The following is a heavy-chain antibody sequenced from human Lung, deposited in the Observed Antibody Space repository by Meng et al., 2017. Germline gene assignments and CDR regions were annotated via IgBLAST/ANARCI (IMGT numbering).Heavy chain of an antibody. J-gene: IGHJ4*02. CDR3: AKDLSKQQQLGELDY. Sequence: QVQLGESGGGVGQPGRSRRLSCAASGFTVSSYGMHWVRQAPGKGLEWVAVISYDGSNKYYADSVKGRFTISRDNSKNTLYLQMNSLRAEDTAVYYCAKDLSKQQQLGELDYWGQGTLVTVSS. CDR1: GFTVSSYG. D-gene: IGHD6-13*01. V-gene: IGHV3-30*18. CDR2: ISYDGSNK.